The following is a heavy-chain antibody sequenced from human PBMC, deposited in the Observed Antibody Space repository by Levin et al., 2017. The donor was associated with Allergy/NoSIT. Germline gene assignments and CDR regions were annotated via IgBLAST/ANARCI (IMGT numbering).Heavy chain of an antibody. J-gene: IGHJ5*02. V-gene: IGHV4-39*07. CDR2: IYYSGST. CDR3: ARGSDASNWFDP. Sequence: PSETLSLTCTVSGGSISSSSYYWGWIRQPPGKGLEWIGSIYYSGSTNYNPSLKSRVTISVDTSKNQFSLKLSSVTAADTAVYYCARGSDASNWFDPWGQGTLATVSS. CDR1: GGSISSSSYY.